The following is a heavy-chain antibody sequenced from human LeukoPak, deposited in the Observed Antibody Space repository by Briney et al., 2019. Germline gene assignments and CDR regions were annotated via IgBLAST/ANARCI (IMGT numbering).Heavy chain of an antibody. D-gene: IGHD4-17*01. V-gene: IGHV1-46*01. CDR3: ARDGVYGDYLGY. Sequence: ASVKVSCTASGYTFTIYYMHWVRQAPGQGLEWMGIINPSGGSTSYAQKFQGRVTMTRDTSTSTVYMELSSLRSEDTAVYYCARDGVYGDYLGYWGQGTLVTVSS. J-gene: IGHJ4*02. CDR1: GYTFTIYY. CDR2: INPSGGST.